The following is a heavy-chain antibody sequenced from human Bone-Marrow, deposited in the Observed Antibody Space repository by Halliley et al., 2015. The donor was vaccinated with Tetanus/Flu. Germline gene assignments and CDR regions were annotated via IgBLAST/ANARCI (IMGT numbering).Heavy chain of an antibody. J-gene: IGHJ4*02. CDR3: VAGGGWLFDY. Sequence: SLRLSCEASQFTSSTYWMNWVRQAPGEGLEWVANINQDGSEKIYVDSVKGRFTISRDNAKKSLYLQMNSLRADDTAVYYCVAGGGWLFDYWGQGTLVTVSS. CDR2: INQDGSEK. V-gene: IGHV3-7*03. D-gene: IGHD6-19*01. CDR1: QFTSSTYW.